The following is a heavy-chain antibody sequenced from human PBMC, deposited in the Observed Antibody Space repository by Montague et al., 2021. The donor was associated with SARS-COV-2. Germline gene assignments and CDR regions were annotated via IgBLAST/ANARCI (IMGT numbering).Heavy chain of an antibody. CDR2: ITTSDNTK. V-gene: IGHV3-48*03. J-gene: IGHJ3*02. Sequence: SLRLSCAASRLTFSSYDMNWVRQAPGKGLEWISYITTSDNTKSYAGSVKGRFTISRDNGKNSLYLQMNSLRVEDTAVYYCTREYGSSVGYDIDIWGQGTKVTVSS. CDR3: TREYGSSVGYDIDI. D-gene: IGHD3-3*01. CDR1: RLTFSSYD.